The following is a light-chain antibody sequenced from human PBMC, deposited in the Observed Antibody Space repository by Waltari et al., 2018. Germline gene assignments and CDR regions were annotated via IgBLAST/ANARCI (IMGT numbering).Light chain of an antibody. Sequence: IMLTQSPDTLSLSPGERATLSCRASQSIGTFLVWYQQKPGQVPRLLIYAASTRATGIPDRFSGSGSGTDFSLIISRLEPEDFAVYYCQHYVRLPVTFGQGTKVEIK. CDR3: QHYVRLPVT. J-gene: IGKJ1*01. V-gene: IGKV3-20*01. CDR2: AAS. CDR1: QSIGTF.